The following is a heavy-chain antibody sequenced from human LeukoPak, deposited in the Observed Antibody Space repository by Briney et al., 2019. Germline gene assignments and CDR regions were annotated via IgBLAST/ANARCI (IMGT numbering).Heavy chain of an antibody. J-gene: IGHJ3*02. D-gene: IGHD3-3*01. CDR1: GRSFSGYY. Sequence: SETLSLTCAVYGRSFSGYYWSWIRQPPGKGLEWIGEINHSGSTNYNPSLKSRITISVDMSKNQFSLKLSSVTAADTAVYYCARERSGSEIFARSFDIWGQGTMVTVSS. CDR3: ARERSGSEIFARSFDI. V-gene: IGHV4-34*01. CDR2: INHSGST.